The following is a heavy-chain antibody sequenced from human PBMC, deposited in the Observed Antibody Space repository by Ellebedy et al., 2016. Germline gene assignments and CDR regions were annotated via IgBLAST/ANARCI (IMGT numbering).Heavy chain of an antibody. CDR3: ARGEGIVGALDAFDI. CDR1: GYTFTTYA. D-gene: IGHD1-26*01. CDR2: INAGNGNT. V-gene: IGHV1-3*01. Sequence: ASVKVSCKASGYTFTTYAIHWVRQAPGQSLEWMGWINAGNGNTKYSQKFQGRVTITRDTSASTTYMELSSLRSEDTAVYYCARGEGIVGALDAFDIWGQGTMVTVSS. J-gene: IGHJ3*02.